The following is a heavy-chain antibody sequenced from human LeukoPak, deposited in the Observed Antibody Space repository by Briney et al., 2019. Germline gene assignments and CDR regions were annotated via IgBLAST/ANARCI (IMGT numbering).Heavy chain of an antibody. CDR1: GFTFSSYG. D-gene: IGHD5-12*01. CDR3: AKDSHLGKYSGYVFDY. Sequence: QPGGSLRLSCAASGFTFSSYGMHWVRRAPGKGLEWVAFIRYDGSNKYYADSVKGRFTISRDNSKNTLYLQMNSLRAEDTAVYYCAKDSHLGKYSGYVFDYWGQGTLVTVSS. V-gene: IGHV3-30*02. CDR2: IRYDGSNK. J-gene: IGHJ4*02.